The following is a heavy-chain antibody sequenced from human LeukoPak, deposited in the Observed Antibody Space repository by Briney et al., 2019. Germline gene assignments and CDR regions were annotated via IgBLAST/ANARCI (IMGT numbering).Heavy chain of an antibody. J-gene: IGHJ4*02. Sequence: GGSLRLSCAASGFTFSDYEMNSVRQAPGKGLEWISYISTAGSTKYYAESVKGRFTISRDNAKDSLYLQMNSLRVEDTAVYFCARGGPARSWVYWGQGTLVTVSS. D-gene: IGHD2-2*01. CDR2: ISTAGSTK. CDR1: GFTFSDYE. V-gene: IGHV3-48*03. CDR3: ARGGPARSWVY.